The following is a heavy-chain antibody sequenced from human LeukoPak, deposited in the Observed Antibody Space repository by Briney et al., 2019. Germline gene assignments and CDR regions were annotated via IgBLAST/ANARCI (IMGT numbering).Heavy chain of an antibody. V-gene: IGHV4-30-4*01. J-gene: IGHJ4*02. CDR3: VRGLDSSSYVDY. D-gene: IGHD6-13*01. CDR2: IYYSGST. Sequence: SETLSLTCAVSGDSISSNAYYWSWFRQPPGKGLEWIGYIYYSGSTYYSPSLKSRVTISVDTSKNQFSVKLTSVTAADTAVYYCVRGLDSSSYVDYWGQGTLVTVSS. CDR1: GDSISSNAYY.